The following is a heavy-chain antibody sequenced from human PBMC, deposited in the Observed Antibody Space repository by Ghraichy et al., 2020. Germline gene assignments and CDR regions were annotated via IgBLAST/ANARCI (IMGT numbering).Heavy chain of an antibody. J-gene: IGHJ1*01. CDR2: IYYSGSP. Sequence: SETLSLTCTVSGDSISTSSYWGWIRQPPGKGLEWIAGIYYSGSPYYNPSLKSRVTISVDTSKNQFSLKLSSVTAADTAVYYCARGSRRSQHWGQGTLVTVSS. V-gene: IGHV4-39*01. D-gene: IGHD5-24*01. CDR3: ARGSRRSQH. CDR1: GDSISTSSY.